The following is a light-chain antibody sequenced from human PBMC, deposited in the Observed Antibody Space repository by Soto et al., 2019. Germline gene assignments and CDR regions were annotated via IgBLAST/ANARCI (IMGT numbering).Light chain of an antibody. J-gene: IGKJ4*01. CDR1: QTISSW. Sequence: DIQMTQSPSTLSGSVGDRVTITCRASQTISSWLAWYQQKPGKAPKLLIYDSSSLESGVPSRFSGSGSGTDFTLTISGLQPDDFATYYCQQLNSYPFGGGTKVDIK. CDR2: DSS. CDR3: QQLNSYP. V-gene: IGKV1-5*01.